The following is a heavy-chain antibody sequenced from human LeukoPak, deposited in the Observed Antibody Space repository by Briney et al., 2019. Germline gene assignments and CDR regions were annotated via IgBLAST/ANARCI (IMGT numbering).Heavy chain of an antibody. CDR1: GFTFSDYY. Sequence: LRLSCAASGFTFSDYYMSWIRQAPGKGLEWIGYIYYSGSTYYNPSLKSRVTISVDTSKNQFSLKLSSVTAADTAVYYCARDMIGPYYFDYWGQGTLVTVSS. CDR3: ARDMIGPYYFDY. V-gene: IGHV4-31*02. D-gene: IGHD3-22*01. CDR2: IYYSGST. J-gene: IGHJ4*02.